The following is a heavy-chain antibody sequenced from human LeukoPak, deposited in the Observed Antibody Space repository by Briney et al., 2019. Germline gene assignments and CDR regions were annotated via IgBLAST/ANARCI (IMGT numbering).Heavy chain of an antibody. Sequence: AGGSLRLSRTASGFTFDDYGMNWVRQAPGKGLEWISGIHWNGDTTNYAASVEGRFTISRDNAKNSLYLQMNSLRAEDTALYYCARGLRYYYYYYMDVWGKGTTVTVSS. CDR1: GFTFDDYG. D-gene: IGHD3-9*01. J-gene: IGHJ6*03. V-gene: IGHV3-20*04. CDR3: ARGLRYYYYYYMDV. CDR2: IHWNGDTT.